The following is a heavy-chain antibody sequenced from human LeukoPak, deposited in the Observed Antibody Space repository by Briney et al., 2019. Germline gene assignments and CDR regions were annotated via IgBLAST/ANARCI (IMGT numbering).Heavy chain of an antibody. CDR2: TYYRSKWYN. V-gene: IGHV6-1*01. Sequence: SQTLSLTCAISGDSVSTNSATWNWIRQSPSRGLEWLGRTYYRSKWYNDYAVSVKSRVTINPDTSKNQFSLQLNSVTPEDTAVYYCARDQGLGRYAFDIWGQGTMVTVSS. CDR1: GDSVSTNSAT. J-gene: IGHJ3*02. D-gene: IGHD7-27*01. CDR3: ARDQGLGRYAFDI.